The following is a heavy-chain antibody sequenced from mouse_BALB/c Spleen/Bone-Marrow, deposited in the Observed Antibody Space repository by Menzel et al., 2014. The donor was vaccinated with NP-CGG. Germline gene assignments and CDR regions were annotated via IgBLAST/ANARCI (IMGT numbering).Heavy chain of an antibody. J-gene: IGHJ4*01. CDR2: ISSGGSYT. CDR3: AREEYDGQMDY. CDR1: GFTFSSHA. D-gene: IGHD2-14*01. V-gene: IGHV5-9-4*01. Sequence: EAQRVETGGCLVKPGGSPKLSCAASGFTFSSHAMSWVRQPPEKRLEWVAEISSGGSYTYYPDTVMGRFTIFRDTAKNTLLLEISRLKSEDTAMNYCAREEYDGQMDYWSQTASTAISS.